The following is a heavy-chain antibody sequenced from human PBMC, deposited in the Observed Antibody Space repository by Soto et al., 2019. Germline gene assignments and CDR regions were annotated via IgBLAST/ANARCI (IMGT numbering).Heavy chain of an antibody. CDR2: IWYDGSNK. V-gene: IGHV3-33*01. CDR1: GFTFSSYG. J-gene: IGHJ5*02. Sequence: GGSLRLSCAASGFTFSSYGMHWVRQAPGKGLERVAVIWYDGSNKYYADSVKGRFTISRDNSKNTLYLQMNSLRAEDAAVYYCARDSLSLLVYCSSTSCYASTNWFDPWGQGTLVTVSS. CDR3: ARDSLSLLVYCSSTSCYASTNWFDP. D-gene: IGHD2-2*01.